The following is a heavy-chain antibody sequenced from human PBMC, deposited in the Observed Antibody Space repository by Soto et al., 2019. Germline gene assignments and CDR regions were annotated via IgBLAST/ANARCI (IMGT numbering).Heavy chain of an antibody. D-gene: IGHD2-2*01. CDR3: ARLGGYCSSTSCYGYYGMDV. V-gene: IGHV4-39*01. CDR2: IYYDGGT. CDR1: GASIRSSTFY. Sequence: PSETLSLTCTVSGASIRSSTFYWGWIRQPPGKGLESIANIYYDGGTYYNPSLKSRVTISVDTSKNQFSLKVSSVTAADTAVYYCARLGGYCSSTSCYGYYGMDVWGQGTTVTVS. J-gene: IGHJ6*02.